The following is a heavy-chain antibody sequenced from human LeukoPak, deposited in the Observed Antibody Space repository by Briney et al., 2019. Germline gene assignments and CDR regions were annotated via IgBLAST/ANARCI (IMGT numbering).Heavy chain of an antibody. CDR3: AKDRMVAAYDAFDI. V-gene: IGHV3-23*01. D-gene: IGHD2-15*01. J-gene: IGHJ3*02. CDR1: GFTFSSYA. Sequence: PGGSLRLSCAASGFTFSSYAMSSVGQAPANGLASVSAISGSGGSTYYADSVKGRFTISRDNSKNTLYLQMNSLRAEDTAVYYCAKDRMVAAYDAFDIWGQGTMVTVSS. CDR2: ISGSGGST.